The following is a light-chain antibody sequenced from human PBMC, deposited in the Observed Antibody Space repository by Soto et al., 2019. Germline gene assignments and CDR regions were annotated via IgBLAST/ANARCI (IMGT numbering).Light chain of an antibody. CDR2: AAS. CDR3: PQYISYPYT. Sequence: DIQMTQSPSSLSASVGDRVTITCRASQSISSYLNWYQQKPGKAPKLLIYAASSLQSGVPSRFSASGSGTEFTFTISSLQPDDLATYYCPQYISYPYTFGQGTKVEIK. J-gene: IGKJ2*01. V-gene: IGKV1-39*01. CDR1: QSISSY.